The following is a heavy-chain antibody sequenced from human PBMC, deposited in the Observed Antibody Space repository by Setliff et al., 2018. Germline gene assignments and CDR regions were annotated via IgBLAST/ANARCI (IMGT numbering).Heavy chain of an antibody. CDR2: FYTGGSP. J-gene: IGHJ4*02. D-gene: IGHD1-26*01. CDR3: ARVPSGNYQYYLDH. CDR1: GGSITSGSYA. V-gene: IGHV4-61*09. Sequence: NPSETLSLTCTVSGGSITSGSYAWSWIRQPAGQGLEWIGHFYTGGSPNYNPSLKSRVTISVDTSKNQFSLKLSSVTAADTAVYYCARVPSGNYQYYLDHWGQGTLVTVSS.